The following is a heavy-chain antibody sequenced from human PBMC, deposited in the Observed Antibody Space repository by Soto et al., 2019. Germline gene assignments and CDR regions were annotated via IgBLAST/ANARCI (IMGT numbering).Heavy chain of an antibody. V-gene: IGHV1-18*01. CDR2: ISAYNGNT. CDR1: GYSFTSYG. D-gene: IGHD4-17*01. CDR3: AGTEMSTVTNVHFLRGGYFDY. J-gene: IGHJ4*02. Sequence: QVQLVQSGAEVKKPGASVKVSCKASGYSFTSYGITWVRQAPGQGLEWMGWISAYNGNTNYAQKLQGRVTMTTDTSPSKAYRELRGLRSDDTAVYYCAGTEMSTVTNVHFLRGGYFDYWGQGTLVTVSS.